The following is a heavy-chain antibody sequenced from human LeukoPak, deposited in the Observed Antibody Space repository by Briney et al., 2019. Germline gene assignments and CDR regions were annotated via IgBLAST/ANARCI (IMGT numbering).Heavy chain of an antibody. J-gene: IGHJ4*02. Sequence: GGSLRLSCAASGLTFSSYAMSWVRQAPGKGLEWVSAISGSSGHTYYADSVKGRFTISRDNSKNTLYLLMNSLRAEDTAVYYCAKVGFSGMEWLLYSDHWGQGTLVTVSS. D-gene: IGHD3-3*01. CDR2: ISGSSGHT. V-gene: IGHV3-23*01. CDR3: AKVGFSGMEWLLYSDH. CDR1: GLTFSSYA.